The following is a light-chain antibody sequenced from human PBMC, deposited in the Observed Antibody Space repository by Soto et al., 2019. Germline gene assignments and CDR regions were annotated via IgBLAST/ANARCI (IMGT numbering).Light chain of an antibody. CDR2: GSS. Sequence: EIVLTQSSGTLSLSPGETATLSCRASQSISTTYLAWYQQKPGQAPRLLLYGSSSRTTGVPDRFSGSGSGTDFTLTISRLEPEDFAVYYCQQYGSSPFTFGPGTKVDIK. J-gene: IGKJ3*01. CDR1: QSISTTY. V-gene: IGKV3-20*01. CDR3: QQYGSSPFT.